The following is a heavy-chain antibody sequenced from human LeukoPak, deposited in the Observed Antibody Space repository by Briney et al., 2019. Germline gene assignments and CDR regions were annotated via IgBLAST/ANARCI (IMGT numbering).Heavy chain of an antibody. Sequence: ASVKVSCKASGYTFTGYYMHWVRQAPGQGLEWMGWINPNSGGTNYAQKFQGRVTMTRDTSISTAYMELSRLRSDDTAVYYCARGASYCTNGVCYKKYYYMDVWGKGTTDTVSS. J-gene: IGHJ6*03. CDR1: GYTFTGYY. CDR2: INPNSGGT. V-gene: IGHV1-2*02. D-gene: IGHD2-8*01. CDR3: ARGASYCTNGVCYKKYYYMDV.